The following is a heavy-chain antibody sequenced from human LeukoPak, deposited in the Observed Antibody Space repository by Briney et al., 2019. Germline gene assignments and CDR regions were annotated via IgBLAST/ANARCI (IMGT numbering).Heavy chain of an antibody. CDR3: AKGGGYEAQYYYYYLDV. J-gene: IGHJ6*03. CDR2: ITSSDSTT. D-gene: IGHD5-12*01. V-gene: IGHV3-48*03. CDR1: GFTFSSYE. Sequence: PGGSLRLSCVASGFTFSSYEMNWVRQAPGKGLEWLSYITSSDSTTHYADSVKGRFTISRDNSKNTLYLQMKSLRAEDTAVYYCAKGGGYEAQYYYYYLDVWGKGTTVTISS.